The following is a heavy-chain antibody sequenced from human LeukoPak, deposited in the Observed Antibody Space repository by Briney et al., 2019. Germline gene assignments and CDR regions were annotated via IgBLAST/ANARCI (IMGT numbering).Heavy chain of an antibody. Sequence: PGESLKISCKGSGYSFTSYWIGWVRQMPGKGLEWMGIIYPGDSNPRYSPSFQGQVTISADKSISTAYLQWSSLKASDTAMYYCARLEVPAWGYFDYWSQGTLVTVSS. D-gene: IGHD7-27*01. J-gene: IGHJ4*02. CDR1: GYSFTSYW. CDR3: ARLEVPAWGYFDY. CDR2: IYPGDSNP. V-gene: IGHV5-51*01.